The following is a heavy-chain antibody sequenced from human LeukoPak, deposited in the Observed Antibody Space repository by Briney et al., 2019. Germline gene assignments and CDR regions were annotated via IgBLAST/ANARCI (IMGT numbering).Heavy chain of an antibody. CDR2: INHSGST. Sequence: SETLSLTCAVYGGSFSGYYWSWIRQPPGKGLEWIGEINHSGSTNYNPSLKSRVTISVDTSKNQFSLKLSSVAAADTAVYYCARVRPTTYYDFWSGYLTPYYYYGMDVWGQGTTVTVSS. J-gene: IGHJ6*02. V-gene: IGHV4-34*01. CDR1: GGSFSGYY. CDR3: ARVRPTTYYDFWSGYLTPYYYYGMDV. D-gene: IGHD3-3*01.